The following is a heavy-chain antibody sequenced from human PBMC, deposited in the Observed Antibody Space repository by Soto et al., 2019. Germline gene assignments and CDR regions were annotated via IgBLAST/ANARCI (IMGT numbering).Heavy chain of an antibody. CDR2: IYYNEDT. CDR3: ARDRLLLPAAMSP. D-gene: IGHD2-2*01. V-gene: IGHV4-30-4*01. Sequence: SETLSLTCTVSCDSINSNDYYWSWIRQPPGKGLEWIAYIYYNEDTYYNPSLKSRVTISRDTSKNQFSLKLRSVTAADTAVYFCARDRLLLPAAMSPWGQGTLVTVSS. J-gene: IGHJ5*02. CDR1: CDSINSNDYY.